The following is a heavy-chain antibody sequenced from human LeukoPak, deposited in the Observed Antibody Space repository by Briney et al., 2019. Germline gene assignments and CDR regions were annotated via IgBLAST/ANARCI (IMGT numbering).Heavy chain of an antibody. V-gene: IGHV3-30*14. CDR1: GFPFSNYA. D-gene: IGHD6-6*01. J-gene: IGHJ6*02. CDR2: ISYEPTNR. CDR3: ARRQQIVYNYYYYAMDV. Sequence: GGSLRLSCAASGFPFSNYAMHWVRQAPGKGLEWVALISYEPTNRYYADSVKGRFTVSRDNSLNILYLQMTSLTPEDTAVYFCARRQQIVYNYYYYAMDVWGQGTTVAVSS.